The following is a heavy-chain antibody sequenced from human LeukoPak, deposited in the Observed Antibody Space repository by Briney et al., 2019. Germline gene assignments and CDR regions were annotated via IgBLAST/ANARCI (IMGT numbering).Heavy chain of an antibody. Sequence: PGGSLRLSCTASGLTVFANYMSWVRQAPGKGLEWVSLISSGGSTYYADSVRDRFTISRDNSKNTLCLQMNSLRAEDTAVYYCARDTYSGYGRFDYWGQGTLVTVSS. CDR1: GLTVFANY. D-gene: IGHD5-12*01. CDR3: ARDTYSGYGRFDY. V-gene: IGHV3-66*01. CDR2: ISSGGST. J-gene: IGHJ4*02.